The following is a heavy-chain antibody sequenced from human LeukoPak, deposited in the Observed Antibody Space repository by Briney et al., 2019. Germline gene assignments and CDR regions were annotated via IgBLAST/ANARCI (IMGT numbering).Heavy chain of an antibody. CDR2: IYTSGST. J-gene: IGHJ4*02. CDR1: GASISSYY. V-gene: IGHV4-4*07. CDR3: ARAAWVQLWEYFDY. Sequence: SETLSLTCTVSGASISSYYWSWIRQPAGKGLEWIGRIYTSGSTNYNPSLKSRVTISVDTSKNQFSLKLSAVTAADTAVYYCARAAWVQLWEYFDYWGQGTLVTVSS. D-gene: IGHD5-18*01.